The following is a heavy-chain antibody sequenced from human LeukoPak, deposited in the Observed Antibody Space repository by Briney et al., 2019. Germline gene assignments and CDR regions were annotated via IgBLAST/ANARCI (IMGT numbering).Heavy chain of an antibody. CDR3: AKDPDCTSGICYTFFDY. V-gene: IGHV3-30*02. D-gene: IGHD2-8*01. J-gene: IGHJ4*02. Sequence: PGGSLRLSCAASGFTFSSYGMHWVRQAPGKGLEWVAFIRYDGSNKYYADSVKGRFTISRDNSKSTLYLQMNSLRAEDTAVYYCAKDPDCTSGICYTFFDYWGQGTLVTVSS. CDR2: IRYDGSNK. CDR1: GFTFSSYG.